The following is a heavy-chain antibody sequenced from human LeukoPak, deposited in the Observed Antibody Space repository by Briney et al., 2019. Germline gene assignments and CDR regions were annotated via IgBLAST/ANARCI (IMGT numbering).Heavy chain of an antibody. CDR3: ARQDSKTYSSGWYYFDY. D-gene: IGHD6-19*01. J-gene: IGHJ4*02. CDR1: GYSISSGYY. V-gene: IGHV4-38-2*01. CDR2: IYHSGST. Sequence: PSETLSLTCAVSGYSISSGYYWGWIRQPPRKGLEWIVSIYHSGSTYYNPSLKSRVTISVDTSKNQFSLKLSSVTAADTAVYYCARQDSKTYSSGWYYFDYWGQGTLVTVSS.